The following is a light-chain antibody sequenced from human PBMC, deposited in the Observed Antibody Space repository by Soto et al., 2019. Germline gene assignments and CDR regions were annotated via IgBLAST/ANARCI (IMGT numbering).Light chain of an antibody. Sequence: EIVLTQSPGTLSSSPGERATLSCRASQSVSSSYLAWYQQKPGQAPRLFIYASSSRATVIPDRFSGSGSGTDFALTISRLEPEDFAVYYCQQYGSSSWTFGQGTRVEI. V-gene: IGKV3-20*01. J-gene: IGKJ1*01. CDR1: QSVSSSY. CDR2: ASS. CDR3: QQYGSSSWT.